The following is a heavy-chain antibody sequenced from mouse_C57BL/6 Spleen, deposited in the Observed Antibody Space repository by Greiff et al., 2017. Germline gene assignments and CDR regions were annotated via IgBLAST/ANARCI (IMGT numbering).Heavy chain of an antibody. D-gene: IGHD3-3*01. Sequence: QVQLKQSGPGLVAPSQSLSITCTVSGFSLTSYGVDWVRQSPGKGLEWLGVIWGVGSTNYNSALKSRLSISKDNSKSQVFLKMNSLQTDDTAMYYCASDRGLGAMDYWGQGTSVTVSS. J-gene: IGHJ4*01. CDR2: IWGVGST. CDR1: GFSLTSYG. CDR3: ASDRGLGAMDY. V-gene: IGHV2-6*01.